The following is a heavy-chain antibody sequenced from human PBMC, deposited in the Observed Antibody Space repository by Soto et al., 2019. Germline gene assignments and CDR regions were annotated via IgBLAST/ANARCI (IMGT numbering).Heavy chain of an antibody. V-gene: IGHV1-58*02. Sequence: SGKVSGDAAGFPFSSSAMEWVRQARGQRLEWIGWIVVGSGNTNYAQKFQERVTITRDMSTSTAYMELSSLRSEDTAVYYCAPASGLKLGNYYYYGMDVWGQRTTVTVSS. CDR1: GFPFSSSA. CDR3: APASGLKLGNYYYYGMDV. D-gene: IGHD1-26*01. J-gene: IGHJ6*02. CDR2: IVVGSGNT.